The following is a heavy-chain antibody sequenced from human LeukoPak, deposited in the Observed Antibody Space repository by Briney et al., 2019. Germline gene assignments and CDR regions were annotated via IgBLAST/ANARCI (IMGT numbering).Heavy chain of an antibody. J-gene: IGHJ4*02. CDR2: IRSSGSTI. V-gene: IGHV3-48*03. CDR1: GFTFSSYE. CDR3: ARGALGYSYGYYYFDY. Sequence: PGGSLRLSCAASGFTFSSYEMNWVRQAAGKGVEWVSYIRSSGSTIYYADSVKGRFTISRDTANNSLYLQMSSLGAEDTAVYYCARGALGYSYGYYYFDYWGQGTLVTSSS. D-gene: IGHD5-18*01.